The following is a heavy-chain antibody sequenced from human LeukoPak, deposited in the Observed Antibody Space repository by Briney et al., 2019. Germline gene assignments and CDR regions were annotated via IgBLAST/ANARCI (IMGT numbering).Heavy chain of an antibody. J-gene: IGHJ4*02. CDR1: RFIFSTYW. V-gene: IGHV3-7*01. CDR2: IKHDGSEK. D-gene: IGHD3-22*01. Sequence: GGSLRLSCATSRFIFSTYWMTWVRQAPGKGLEWVASIKHDGSEKYYADSMEGRFTISRDNTKNSLYLRMNSLRAEDTAVYYCAREVKRNYFDINGYYHFDSWGQGTLVTVSS. CDR3: AREVKRNYFDINGYYHFDS.